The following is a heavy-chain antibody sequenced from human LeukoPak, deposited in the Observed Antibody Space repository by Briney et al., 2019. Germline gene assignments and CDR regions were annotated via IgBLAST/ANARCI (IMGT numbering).Heavy chain of an antibody. D-gene: IGHD2-2*01. CDR1: GYTFTGYY. CDR2: INPNSGGT. CDR3: ARVPAATDAFDI. Sequence: ASVKVSCKASGYTFTGYYMHWLRQAPGQGLEWMGWINPNSGGTNYAQKFQGRVTMTRDTSISTAYMELSRLRSDDTAVYYCARVPAATDAFDIWGQGTMVTVSS. J-gene: IGHJ3*02. V-gene: IGHV1-2*02.